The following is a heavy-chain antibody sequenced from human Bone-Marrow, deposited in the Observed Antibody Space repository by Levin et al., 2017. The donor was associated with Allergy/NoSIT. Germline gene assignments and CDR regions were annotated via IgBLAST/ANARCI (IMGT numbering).Heavy chain of an antibody. V-gene: IGHV5-51*01. Sequence: GESLKISCKGSGYSFPNYWIGWVRQTPGKGLDCMGIIYPGDSDTTYSPSFQGQVTISVDKSISTAYVQWSSLRAADTAMYYCSTALFYNLATDSTVNLDLWGQGTMVTVSS. J-gene: IGHJ3*01. CDR2: IYPGDSDT. D-gene: IGHD2/OR15-2a*01. CDR1: GYSFPNYW. CDR3: STALFYNLATDSTVNLDL.